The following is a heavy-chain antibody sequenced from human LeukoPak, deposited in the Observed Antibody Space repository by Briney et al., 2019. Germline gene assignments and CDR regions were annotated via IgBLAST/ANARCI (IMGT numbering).Heavy chain of an antibody. D-gene: IGHD5-12*01. Sequence: SETLSLTCAVSGGSISRSNWWSWVRQPPGKGLEWIGEIHHSGSTNYNSSLKSRVTISVDTSKNQFSLKLTSVTAADTAVYYCWCSGYESGFDYWGQGTLVTVSS. V-gene: IGHV4-4*02. CDR1: GGSISRSNW. CDR3: WCSGYESGFDY. J-gene: IGHJ4*02. CDR2: IHHSGST.